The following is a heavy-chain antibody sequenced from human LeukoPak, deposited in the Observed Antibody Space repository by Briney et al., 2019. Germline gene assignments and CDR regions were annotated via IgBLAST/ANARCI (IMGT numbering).Heavy chain of an antibody. Sequence: GGSLRLSCAASGCTFSRYWMHWVRQAPGKGLVWVSRINTDGSNTTYADSVKGRFSISRDNAKNTLYLQMNSLGAEDTAVYYCARSGGTYSFDMWGQGTMVTVSS. J-gene: IGHJ3*02. CDR1: GCTFSRYW. CDR2: INTDGSNT. D-gene: IGHD1-26*01. CDR3: ARSGGTYSFDM. V-gene: IGHV3-74*01.